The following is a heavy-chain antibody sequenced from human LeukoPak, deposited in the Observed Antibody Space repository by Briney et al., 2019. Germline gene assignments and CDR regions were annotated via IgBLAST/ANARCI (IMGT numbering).Heavy chain of an antibody. CDR3: ARDVGEYCSSTNCYASNY. CDR1: GYTFTGYY. V-gene: IGHV1-2*02. J-gene: IGHJ4*02. D-gene: IGHD2-2*01. Sequence: GASVKVSCKASGYTFTGYYMHWMRQAPGQGLEWMGWINPNSGGTNYAQKFQGRVTMTRDTSISTAYMELSRLRSDDTAVYYCARDVGEYCSSTNCYASNYWGQGTLVTVSS. CDR2: INPNSGGT.